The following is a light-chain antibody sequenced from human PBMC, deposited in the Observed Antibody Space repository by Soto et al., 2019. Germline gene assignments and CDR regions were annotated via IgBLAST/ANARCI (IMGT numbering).Light chain of an antibody. J-gene: IGKJ2*01. V-gene: IGKV3-20*01. CDR2: STS. Sequence: IVLTQSPGTLSLSPGERATLSCRASQSIRNIYLAWYQQKPGQAPRLIIYSTSSRATGIPDRFSGSGSGTDFTLTISRLEPEDRGVFYCHHYATDTFGQGTKLEI. CDR1: QSIRNIY. CDR3: HHYATDT.